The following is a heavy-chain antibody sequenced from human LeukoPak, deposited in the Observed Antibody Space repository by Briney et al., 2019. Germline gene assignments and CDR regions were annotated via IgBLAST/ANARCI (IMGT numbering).Heavy chain of an antibody. V-gene: IGHV3-21*01. CDR3: ARDHCSSNSCYYYFDY. CDR2: ISSSSSYI. Sequence: GGSLRLSCAASGFTFSTYSMNWVRQAPGKGLEWVSSISSSSSYIYYADSVKGRFTISRDNAKNSLYLQMNSLRAEDTAEYYCARDHCSSNSCYYYFDYWGQGTLVTVSS. J-gene: IGHJ4*02. D-gene: IGHD2-2*01. CDR1: GFTFSTYS.